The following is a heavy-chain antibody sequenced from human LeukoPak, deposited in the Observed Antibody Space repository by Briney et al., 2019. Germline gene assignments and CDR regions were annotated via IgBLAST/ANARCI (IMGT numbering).Heavy chain of an antibody. V-gene: IGHV3-23*01. CDR3: ARDKLRGSAGNYYYMDV. CDR2: ISGSGGST. Sequence: GGSLRLSCAASGFTFSSYAMSWVRQAPGKRLEWVSGISGSGGSTYYADSVKGRFTISRDNSKNTLYLQMNSLSADDTAVYYCARDKLRGSAGNYYYMDVWGKGTTVTVSS. J-gene: IGHJ6*03. CDR1: GFTFSSYA. D-gene: IGHD1-26*01.